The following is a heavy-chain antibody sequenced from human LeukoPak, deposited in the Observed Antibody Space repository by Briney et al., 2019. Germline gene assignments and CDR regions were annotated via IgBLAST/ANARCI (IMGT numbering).Heavy chain of an antibody. CDR3: ARDSWLDV. D-gene: IGHD3-9*01. CDR2: IWDSGTPI. J-gene: IGHJ3*01. V-gene: IGHV3-48*01. CDR1: GFTFSSYS. Sequence: GGSLRLSCAASGFTFSSYSMTWVRQAPGMGLEWISYIWDSGTPIYYADSVKGRFTISRDNANNLVYLQMNSVRAEGTAVYYCARDSWLDVWGQGTMVTVSS.